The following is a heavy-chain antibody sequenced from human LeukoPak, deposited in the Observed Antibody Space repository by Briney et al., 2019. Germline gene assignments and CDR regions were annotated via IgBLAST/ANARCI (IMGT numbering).Heavy chain of an antibody. Sequence: SGTLSLTCAVSGGSISSSNWWSWVRQPPGKGLERIGEIYHSGSTNYNPSLKSRVTISVDKSKNQFSLKLSSVTAADTAVYYCARANYGSGIHAFDIWGQGTMVTVSS. D-gene: IGHD3-10*01. V-gene: IGHV4-4*02. CDR3: ARANYGSGIHAFDI. CDR1: GGSISSSNW. CDR2: IYHSGST. J-gene: IGHJ3*02.